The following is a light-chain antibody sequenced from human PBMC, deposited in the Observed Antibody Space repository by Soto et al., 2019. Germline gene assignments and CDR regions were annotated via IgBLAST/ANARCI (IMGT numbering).Light chain of an antibody. Sequence: QSVLTQPPSAPGTPGQGVTISCSGSTSTIGSNFVIWYQQLPGTAPKLLIYSNNKRPSGVPDRFSGSKSGTSASLAISGLQSEDEADYYCAAWDDTLNGWVFGGGTKLTVL. CDR2: SNN. V-gene: IGLV1-44*01. J-gene: IGLJ3*02. CDR1: TSTIGSNF. CDR3: AAWDDTLNGWV.